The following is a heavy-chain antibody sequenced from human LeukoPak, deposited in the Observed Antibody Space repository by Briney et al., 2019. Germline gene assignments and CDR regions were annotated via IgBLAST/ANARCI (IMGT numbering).Heavy chain of an antibody. D-gene: IGHD3-10*01. CDR3: ARGGSGSYYPMGWFDP. Sequence: PSETLSLTCTVSGGSISSGGYYWSWIRQHPGKGLEWIGYIYYSGSTYYNPSLKSRVTISVDTSKNQFSLKLSSVTAADTAVYYCARGGSGSYYPMGWFDPWGQGTLVTVSS. V-gene: IGHV4-31*03. CDR1: GGSISSGGYY. CDR2: IYYSGST. J-gene: IGHJ5*02.